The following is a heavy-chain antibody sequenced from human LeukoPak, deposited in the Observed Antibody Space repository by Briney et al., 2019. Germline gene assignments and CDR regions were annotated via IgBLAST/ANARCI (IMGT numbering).Heavy chain of an antibody. CDR3: AVTPYYDILFVDY. J-gene: IGHJ4*02. CDR1: GYTFTSYD. V-gene: IGHV1-8*01. D-gene: IGHD3-9*01. Sequence: GASVKVSCKASGYTFTSYDINWVRQATGQGLEWMGWMNPNSGNTGYAQKLQGRVTMTRNTSISTAYMELSSLRSEDTAVYYCAVTPYYDILFVDYWGQGTLVTVSS. CDR2: MNPNSGNT.